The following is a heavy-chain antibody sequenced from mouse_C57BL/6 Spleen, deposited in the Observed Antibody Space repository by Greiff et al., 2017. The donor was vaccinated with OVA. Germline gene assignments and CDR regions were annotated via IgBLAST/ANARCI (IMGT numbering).Heavy chain of an antibody. D-gene: IGHD1-1*01. CDR3: ARDYDGRDY. CDR1: GYAFSSSW. CDR2: IYPGDGDT. V-gene: IGHV1-82*01. J-gene: IGHJ2*01. Sequence: VQVVESGPELVKPGASVKISCKASGYAFSSSWMNWVKQRPGKGLEWIGRIYPGDGDTNYNGKFKGKATLTADKSSSTAYMQLSSLTSEDSAVYFCARDYDGRDYWGQGTTLTVSS.